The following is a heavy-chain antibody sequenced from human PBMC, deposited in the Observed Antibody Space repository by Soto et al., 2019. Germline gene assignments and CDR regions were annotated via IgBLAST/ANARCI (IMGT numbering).Heavy chain of an antibody. V-gene: IGHV4-59*01. J-gene: IGHJ4*02. CDR2: IYDTGST. CDR3: ARYRRGSGWYYLDY. D-gene: IGHD6-19*01. Sequence: QVQLQESGPGLVKPSETLSLTCTVSGVSISSNYWRWIRQPPGKGLEWIGYIYDTGSTNYNPSLQSRVTMSVDTSKNQFSLALTSVTAADTAVYYCARYRRGSGWYYLDYWGQGTLVTVSS. CDR1: GVSISSNY.